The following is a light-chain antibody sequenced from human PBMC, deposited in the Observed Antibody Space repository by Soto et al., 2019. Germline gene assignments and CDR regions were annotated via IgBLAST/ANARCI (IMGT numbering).Light chain of an antibody. CDR1: QGISSA. CDR3: QQFNSYPIT. J-gene: IGKJ3*01. V-gene: IGKV1-13*02. CDR2: DAS. Sequence: AIQLTQSPSSLSASVGDRVTITCRASQGISSALAWYQQKPGKAPKLLIYDASSLESGVPSRFSGSGSGTDFTLTISSLQPEDFSTYFCQQFNSYPITFGPGTKVDIK.